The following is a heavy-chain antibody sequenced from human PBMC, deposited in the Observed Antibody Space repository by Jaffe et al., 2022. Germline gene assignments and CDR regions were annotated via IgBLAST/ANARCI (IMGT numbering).Heavy chain of an antibody. Sequence: EVQLLESGGGFVQPGGSLRLSCAASGFTFSSYAMNWVRRAPGRGLEWVSAIIDSGDSTDYADSVKGRFTISRDNFKNTLYLQMTNLRADDSAVYHCVRAKGEWFHLGWFDPWGQGTLVTVAS. V-gene: IGHV3-23*01. CDR2: IIDSGDST. D-gene: IGHD3-3*01. CDR3: VRAKGEWFHLGWFDP. J-gene: IGHJ5*02. CDR1: GFTFSSYA.